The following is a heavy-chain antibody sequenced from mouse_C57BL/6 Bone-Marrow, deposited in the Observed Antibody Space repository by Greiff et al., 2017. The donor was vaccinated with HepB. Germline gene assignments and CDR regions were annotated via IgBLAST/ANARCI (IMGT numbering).Heavy chain of an antibody. CDR2: IYPRSGNT. V-gene: IGHV1-81*01. Sequence: VQLQQSGAELARPGASVKLFCKASGYTFTSYGISWVKQRTGQGLEWIGEIYPRSGNTYYNEKFKGKATLTADKSSSTAYMELRSLTSEDSAVYFCASGNWFAYWGQGTLVTVSA. D-gene: IGHD2-1*01. CDR1: GYTFTSYG. CDR3: ASGNWFAY. J-gene: IGHJ3*01.